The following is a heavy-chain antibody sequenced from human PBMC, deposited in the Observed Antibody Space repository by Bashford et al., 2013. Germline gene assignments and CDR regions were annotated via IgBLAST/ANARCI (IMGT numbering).Heavy chain of an antibody. Sequence: GEALKISCKGSGHSLYWVAWVRQMPGKGLEWMGFIYPGDSHTRYSPSFQGQVTISADKSINTAYLQWSSLKASDTAMYYCARIGVGSGWPFDYWGQGTLVTVSS. V-gene: IGHV5-51*01. CDR3: ARIGVGSGWPFDY. CDR2: IYPGDSHT. CDR1: GHSLYW. J-gene: IGHJ4*02. D-gene: IGHD6-19*01.